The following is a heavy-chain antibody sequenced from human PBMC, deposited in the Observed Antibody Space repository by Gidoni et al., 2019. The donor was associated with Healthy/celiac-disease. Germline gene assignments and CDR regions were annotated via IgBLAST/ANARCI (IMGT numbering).Heavy chain of an antibody. Sequence: EVQLLESGGGLVQPGGSLRPSCAASGFPFSRYAMSWVRQAPGKGLEWVSAISGSGGSTYYADSVKGRFTISRDNSKNTLYLQMNSLRAEDTAVYYCAKDAEPGLYYFDYWGQGTLVTVSS. CDR1: GFPFSRYA. V-gene: IGHV3-23*01. J-gene: IGHJ4*02. CDR2: ISGSGGST. D-gene: IGHD2-2*01. CDR3: AKDAEPGLYYFDY.